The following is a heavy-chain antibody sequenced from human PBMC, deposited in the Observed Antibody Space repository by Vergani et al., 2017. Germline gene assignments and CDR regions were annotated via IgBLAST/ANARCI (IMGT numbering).Heavy chain of an antibody. CDR3: ATPQTVTTGGMEV. J-gene: IGHJ6*02. Sequence: EVQLVQSGAEVKKTGATMKISCTVSGYTFTDHYMHWVKQAPGKGLDWMGLVDPEDGETLYAEKFKGRVTIAADTSTDTAHLELSSLRSEDTAVYYCATPQTVTTGGMEVWGQGTTVIVSS. V-gene: IGHV1-69-2*01. D-gene: IGHD4-17*01. CDR2: VDPEDGET. CDR1: GYTFTDHY.